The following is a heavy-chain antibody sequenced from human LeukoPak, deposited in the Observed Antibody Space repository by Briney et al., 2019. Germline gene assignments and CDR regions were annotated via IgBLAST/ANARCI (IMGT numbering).Heavy chain of an antibody. J-gene: IGHJ4*02. D-gene: IGHD4-17*01. CDR1: GFTFSSFA. V-gene: IGHV3-23*01. CDR2: VSSSGGRT. Sequence: GGSLRLSCAASGFTFSSFAMSWVRQAPGKGLEWVSAVSSSGGRTYYADSVKGRFTISRDNSKNTLYLQMNSLRAEDTAVYYCATYDDYEAYHFDYWGQGTLVTVSS. CDR3: ATYDDYEAYHFDY.